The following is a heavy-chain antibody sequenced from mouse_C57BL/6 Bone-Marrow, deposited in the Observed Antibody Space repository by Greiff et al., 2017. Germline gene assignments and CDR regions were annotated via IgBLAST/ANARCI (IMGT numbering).Heavy chain of an antibody. J-gene: IGHJ2*01. CDR2: IGPGSGST. CDR1: GYTFTDYY. D-gene: IGHD1-1*01. CDR3: AREIDYGSLYYDFDY. Sequence: QVQLQQSGAELVKPGASVKISCKASGYTFTDYYINWVKQRPGQGLEWIGKIGPGSGSTYYNEKFKGKATLTADKSSSTAYMQLSSLTSEDSADYCCAREIDYGSLYYDFDYWGQGTTLTDSA. V-gene: IGHV1-77*01.